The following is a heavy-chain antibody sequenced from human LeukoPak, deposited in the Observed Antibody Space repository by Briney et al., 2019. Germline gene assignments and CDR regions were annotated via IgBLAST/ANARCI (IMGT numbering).Heavy chain of an antibody. CDR2: INHSGST. CDR3: ARGPFLTTVVTQFGYYFDY. Sequence: SETLSLTCAVYGGSFSGYYWSWIRQPPGKGLEWIGEINHSGSTNYNPSLKSRVTISVDTSKNQFSLKLSSVTAADTAVYYCARGPFLTTVVTQFGYYFDYWGQGTLVTVSS. V-gene: IGHV4-34*01. CDR1: GGSFSGYY. D-gene: IGHD4-17*01. J-gene: IGHJ4*02.